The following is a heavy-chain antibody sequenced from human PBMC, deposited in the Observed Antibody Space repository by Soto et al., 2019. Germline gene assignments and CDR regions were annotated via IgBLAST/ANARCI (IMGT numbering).Heavy chain of an antibody. V-gene: IGHV3-30*18. D-gene: IGHD6-13*01. Sequence: GGSLRLSCAASGFTFSSYGMHWVRQAPGKGLEWVAVISYDGSNKYYADSVKGRFTISRDNSKNTLYLQMNSLRAEDTAVYYCAKGYIAAAGPVGYWGQGTLVTVSS. CDR2: ISYDGSNK. J-gene: IGHJ4*02. CDR3: AKGYIAAAGPVGY. CDR1: GFTFSSYG.